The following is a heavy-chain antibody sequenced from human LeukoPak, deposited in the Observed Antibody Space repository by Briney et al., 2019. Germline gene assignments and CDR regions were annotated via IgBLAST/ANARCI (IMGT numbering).Heavy chain of an antibody. J-gene: IGHJ4*02. V-gene: IGHV5-10-1*01. CDR2: IDPSDSYT. Sequence: KSGESLKISCKGSGYSFTSYWISWVRQMPGKGLEWMGRIDPSDSYTNYSPSFQGHVTTSADKSISTAYLQWSSLKASDTAMYYCARLQISTVTKVFDYWGQGTLVTVSS. CDR1: GYSFTSYW. D-gene: IGHD4-17*01. CDR3: ARLQISTVTKVFDY.